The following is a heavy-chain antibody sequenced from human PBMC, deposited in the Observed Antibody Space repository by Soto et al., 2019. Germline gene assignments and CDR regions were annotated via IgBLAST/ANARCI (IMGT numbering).Heavy chain of an antibody. Sequence: QVQLVQSGAEVKKPGASVKVSCKASGYTFTSYDINWVRQATGQGLEWMGWMNPNSGNTGYAQKFQGRVIMTSTTTITTAYMEPSSLRSADTAVFYCARGLEWSRSLDPWGQGTLVTVSS. CDR1: GYTFTSYD. D-gene: IGHD3-3*01. J-gene: IGHJ5*02. CDR2: MNPNSGNT. CDR3: ARGLEWSRSLDP. V-gene: IGHV1-8*01.